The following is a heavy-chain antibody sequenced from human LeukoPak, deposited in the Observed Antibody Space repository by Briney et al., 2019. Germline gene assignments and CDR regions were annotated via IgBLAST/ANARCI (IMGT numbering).Heavy chain of an antibody. CDR3: ARGGGRGPYGGNADY. CDR1: GFTVSSNY. CDR2: IYSGGAT. Sequence: PGGSLRLSCAASGFTVSSNYMSWVRQAPGKGLEWVSIIYSGGATFYAESVKDRFTISRDNSKNTLYLQMNSLRAKDTAVYYCARGGGRGPYGGNADYWGQGTLVTVSS. V-gene: IGHV3-66*01. J-gene: IGHJ4*02. D-gene: IGHD4-23*01.